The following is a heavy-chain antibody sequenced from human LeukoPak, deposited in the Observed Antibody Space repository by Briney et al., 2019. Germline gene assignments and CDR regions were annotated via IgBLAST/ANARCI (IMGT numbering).Heavy chain of an antibody. Sequence: ASVKVSCKASGYTFNSYGISWVRQAPGQGLEWMGWISGYNGNTNYAQKLQGRVTMTTDTSTSTAYMELRSLRSDDSAVYYCARVLNYYDSIGSNYYYMDVWGKGTTVTVSS. V-gene: IGHV1-18*01. CDR3: ARVLNYYDSIGSNYYYMDV. CDR2: ISGYNGNT. CDR1: GYTFNSYG. J-gene: IGHJ6*03. D-gene: IGHD3-22*01.